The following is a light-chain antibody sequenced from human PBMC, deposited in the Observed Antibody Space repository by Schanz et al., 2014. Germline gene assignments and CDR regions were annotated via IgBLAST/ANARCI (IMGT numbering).Light chain of an antibody. CDR3: QQYNNWPPYT. J-gene: IGKJ2*01. CDR1: QSVSNN. V-gene: IGKV3D-15*01. CDR2: GAS. Sequence: EIVMTQSPDTLSLSPGERATLSCRASQSVSNNYLAWYQQKPGQAPRLLIYGASNRATGIPDRFSGSGSGTDFTLTISSLQSEDFAVYYCQQYNNWPPYTFGQGTKVEIK.